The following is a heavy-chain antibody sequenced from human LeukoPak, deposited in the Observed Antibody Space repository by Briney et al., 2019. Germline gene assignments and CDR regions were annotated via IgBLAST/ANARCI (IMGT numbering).Heavy chain of an antibody. CDR1: GFTFTHYG. J-gene: IGHJ6*03. Sequence: GGSLRLSCAASGFTFTHYGMNWVRQAPGKGLEWVSSISISSNYIYYADSVKGRFTISRDNAKNSLYLQVNSLRAEDTAVYYCARGRRRGSSFGYYYYYYMDVWGKGTTVTVSS. CDR3: ARGRRRGSSFGYYYYYYMDV. V-gene: IGHV3-21*01. D-gene: IGHD6-6*01. CDR2: ISISSNYI.